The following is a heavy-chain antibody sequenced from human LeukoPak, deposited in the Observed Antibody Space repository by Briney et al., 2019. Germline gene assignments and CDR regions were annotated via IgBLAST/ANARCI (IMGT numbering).Heavy chain of an antibody. CDR3: ARVRRPYYYDSSGYYYRPFYYYYYMDV. V-gene: IGHV4-34*01. CDR2: INHSGST. CDR1: GGSFSGYY. J-gene: IGHJ6*03. D-gene: IGHD3-22*01. Sequence: SETLSLTCAVYGGSFSGYYWSWIRQPPGKGLEWIGEINHSGSTNYNPSLKSRVTISVDTSKNQFSLKLSSVTAADTAVYYCARVRRPYYYDSSGYYYRPFYYYYYMDVWGKGTTVTVSS.